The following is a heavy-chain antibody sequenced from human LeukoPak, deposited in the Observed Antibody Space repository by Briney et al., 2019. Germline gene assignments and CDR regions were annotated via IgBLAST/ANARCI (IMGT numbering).Heavy chain of an antibody. CDR1: GGSISSYY. CDR2: IYYSGST. D-gene: IGHD3-16*01. CDR3: ARAGGGLRGNWFDP. V-gene: IGHV4-59*01. Sequence: SETLSLTCTVSGGSISSYYWSWIRQPPGKGLEWIGYIYYSGSTNYNPSLKSRVTTSVDTSKNQFSLKLSSVTAADTAVYYCARAGGGLRGNWFDPWGQGTLVTVSS. J-gene: IGHJ5*02.